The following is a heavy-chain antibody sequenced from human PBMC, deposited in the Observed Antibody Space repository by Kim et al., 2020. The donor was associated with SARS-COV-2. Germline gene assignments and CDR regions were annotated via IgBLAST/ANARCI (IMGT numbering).Heavy chain of an antibody. CDR3: ARDWNWGIDV. CDR1: GFTFTTYN. CDR2: ISVTDAI. D-gene: IGHD7-27*01. J-gene: IGHJ4*02. Sequence: GGSLRLSCAASGFTFTTYNMNWVRQAPGKGLEWISYISVTDAIYYADSVKGRFTISRDYAKNSLDLQMNSLRDEDTAVYYCARDWNWGIDVGGQGTLVTVSS. V-gene: IGHV3-48*02.